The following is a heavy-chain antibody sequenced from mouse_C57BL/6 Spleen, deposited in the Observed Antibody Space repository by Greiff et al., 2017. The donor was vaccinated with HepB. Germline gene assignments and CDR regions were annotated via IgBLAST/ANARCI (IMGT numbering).Heavy chain of an antibody. J-gene: IGHJ4*01. CDR2: IYPGSGST. D-gene: IGHD2-4*01. Sequence: VQLQQPGAELVKPGASVKMSCKASGYTFTSYRITWVKQRPGQGLEWIGDIYPGSGSTNYNEKFKSKATLTVDTSSSTAYMQLSSLTSEDSAVYYCARSYDSYYYAMDYWGQGTSVTVSS. CDR1: GYTFTSYR. V-gene: IGHV1-55*01. CDR3: ARSYDSYYYAMDY.